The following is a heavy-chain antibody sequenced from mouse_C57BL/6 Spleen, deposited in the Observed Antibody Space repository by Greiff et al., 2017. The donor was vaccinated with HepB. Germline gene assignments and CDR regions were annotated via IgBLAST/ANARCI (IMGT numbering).Heavy chain of an antibody. J-gene: IGHJ1*03. D-gene: IGHD1-1*01. Sequence: QVQLQQPGAELVKPGASVKLSCKASGYTFTSYWMHWVKQRPGQGLEWIGEIDPSDSYTNYNQKFKGKSTLTVDKSSSTAYMQLSSLTSEDSAVYYCVLRWYFDVWGTGTTVTVSS. CDR2: IDPSDSYT. CDR1: GYTFTSYW. V-gene: IGHV1-69*01. CDR3: VLRWYFDV.